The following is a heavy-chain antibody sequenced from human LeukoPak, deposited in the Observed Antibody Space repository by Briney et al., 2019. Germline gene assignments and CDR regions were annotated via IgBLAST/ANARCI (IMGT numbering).Heavy chain of an antibody. J-gene: IGHJ6*02. Sequence: GGSLRLSCAASGFTFSTYTMNWVRQAPGKGLEWVSYISSSSSTIYYTDSVKGRFTISRDNSKNTLYLQMNSLRAEDTAVYYCARDGDIVVVPAAAYYYYYGMDVWGQGTTVTVSS. D-gene: IGHD2-2*01. CDR2: ISSSSSTI. V-gene: IGHV3-48*01. CDR1: GFTFSTYT. CDR3: ARDGDIVVVPAAAYYYYYGMDV.